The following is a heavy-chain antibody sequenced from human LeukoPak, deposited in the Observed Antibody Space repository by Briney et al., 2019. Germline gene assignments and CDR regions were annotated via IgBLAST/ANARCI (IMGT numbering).Heavy chain of an antibody. CDR2: IYYSGST. J-gene: IGHJ4*02. CDR3: ARHLEKQLVELGYSSGWYVGGFDY. Sequence: SETLSLTCTVSGGSISSSNYYWGWIRQHPGKGLEWIGYIYYSGSTYYNPSLKSRVTISLDTSKNQFSLKLSSVTAADTAVYYCARHLEKQLVELGYSSGWYVGGFDYWGQGTLVTVSS. D-gene: IGHD6-19*01. CDR1: GGSISSSNYY. V-gene: IGHV4-31*03.